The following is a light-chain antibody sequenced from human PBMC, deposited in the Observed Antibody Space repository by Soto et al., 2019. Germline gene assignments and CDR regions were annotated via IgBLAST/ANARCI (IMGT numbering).Light chain of an antibody. CDR3: SSYASSSTLVV. CDR1: SSDVGGYNS. J-gene: IGLJ2*01. V-gene: IGLV2-14*01. CDR2: DVS. Sequence: QSALTQPASVSGSPGQSITISCTGTSSDVGGYNSVSWYQQHPGKAPKLMIYDVSNRPSGVSNRFSGSKSGNTASLTISGLQAEDDGDYYCSSYASSSTLVVFGGGTKLTVL.